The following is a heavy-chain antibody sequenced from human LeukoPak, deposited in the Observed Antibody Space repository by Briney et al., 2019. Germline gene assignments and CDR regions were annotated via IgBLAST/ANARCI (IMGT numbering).Heavy chain of an antibody. Sequence: ASVKVSCKASGYTFTSYDINWVRQATGQGLEWMGWMNPNSGNTGYAQKFQGRVTMTRNTSISTAYMELSSLRSEDTAVYYCAREHSSRYGMDVWGQGTTVTVSS. V-gene: IGHV1-8*01. D-gene: IGHD3-3*02. CDR1: GYTFTSYD. CDR3: AREHSSRYGMDV. CDR2: MNPNSGNT. J-gene: IGHJ6*02.